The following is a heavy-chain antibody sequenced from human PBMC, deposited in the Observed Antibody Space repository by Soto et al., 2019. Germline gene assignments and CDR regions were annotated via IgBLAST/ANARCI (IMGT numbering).Heavy chain of an antibody. CDR2: IYYSGST. Sequence: LEALSLTCTVSGGYMSSYYWSWIRQPPGKGLEWIGYIYYSGSTNYNPSLKSRVTISVDTSKNQFSLKLSSVTAADTAVYYCARERGYSGYGWFDPWGQGTLVTVSS. CDR1: GGYMSSYY. J-gene: IGHJ5*02. V-gene: IGHV4-59*01. D-gene: IGHD5-12*01. CDR3: ARERGYSGYGWFDP.